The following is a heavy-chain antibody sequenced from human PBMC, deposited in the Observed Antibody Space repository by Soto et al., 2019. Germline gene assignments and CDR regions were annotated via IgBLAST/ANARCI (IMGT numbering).Heavy chain of an antibody. CDR3: ARDDIAAAGTQAFDI. D-gene: IGHD6-13*01. CDR2: IYYSGST. V-gene: IGHV4-59*01. Sequence: SETLSLTCTVSGGSISSYYWSWIRQPPGKGLEWIGYIYYSGSTNYNPSLKSRVTISVDTSKNQFSLKLSSVTAADTAVYYCARDDIAAAGTQAFDIWGQGTMVTVSS. CDR1: GGSISSYY. J-gene: IGHJ3*02.